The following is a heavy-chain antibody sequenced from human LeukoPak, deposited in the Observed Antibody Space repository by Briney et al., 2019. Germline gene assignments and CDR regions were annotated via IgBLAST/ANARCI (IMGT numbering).Heavy chain of an antibody. CDR2: IHPGTGDT. D-gene: IGHD3-10*01. CDR1: GYSFRDHH. V-gene: IGHV1-2*02. J-gene: IGHJ4*02. Sequence: ASVKASCKALGYSFRDHHVIWVRQAPGQGLEWMGWIHPGTGDTKFGQNFQGRLTMTWDTSITTAYMDLIELTSDDTAVYYCSSHYGPGPVWGQGTLVTASS. CDR3: SSHYGPGPV.